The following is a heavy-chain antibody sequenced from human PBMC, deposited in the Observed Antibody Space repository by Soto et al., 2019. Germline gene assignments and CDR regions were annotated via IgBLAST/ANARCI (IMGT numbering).Heavy chain of an antibody. V-gene: IGHV6-1*01. CDR3: ARDRRIAAAGRGYYYGMDV. CDR1: GDSVSSNSAA. Sequence: QVQLQQSGPGLVKPSQTLSLTCAISGDSVSSNSAAWNWIRQSPSRGLEWLGRTYYRSKWYNDYAVSVKSRITINPDTSKNQFSLQLNSVTPEDTAVYYCARDRRIAAAGRGYYYGMDVWGQGTTVTVSS. CDR2: TYYRSKWYN. D-gene: IGHD6-13*01. J-gene: IGHJ6*02.